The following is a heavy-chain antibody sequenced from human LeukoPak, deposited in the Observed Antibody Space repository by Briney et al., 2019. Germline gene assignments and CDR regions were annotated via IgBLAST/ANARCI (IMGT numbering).Heavy chain of an antibody. J-gene: IGHJ4*02. CDR2: IWYDGSNK. CDR3: ARERGYDILTGNLYYFDY. V-gene: IGHV3-33*01. CDR1: GFAFSSYG. Sequence: WGSLRLSCAASGFAFSSYGMHWDRQAPGKGLERMAVIWYDGSNKYYADSVKGRFTISRENSKNTLYLQMNSLRAEDTAVYYCARERGYDILTGNLYYFDYWGQGTLVTVSS. D-gene: IGHD3-9*01.